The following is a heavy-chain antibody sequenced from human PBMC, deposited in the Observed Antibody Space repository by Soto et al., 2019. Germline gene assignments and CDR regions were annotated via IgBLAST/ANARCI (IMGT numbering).Heavy chain of an antibody. CDR2: IYYRSKWYN. J-gene: IGHJ4*02. Sequence: SQTLSLTCAISGDSVSSNSAAWNWSRQSPSRGLGWLVRIYYRSKWYNAYAVSMTSRITINPDTSKNQFSLQLNSVTPEGTAVSSCARAAIPGYRSSRPRVSSYYFDYWGQGTLVTVSS. V-gene: IGHV6-1*01. CDR3: ARAAIPGYRSSRPRVSSYYFDY. CDR1: GDSVSSNSAA. D-gene: IGHD6-13*01.